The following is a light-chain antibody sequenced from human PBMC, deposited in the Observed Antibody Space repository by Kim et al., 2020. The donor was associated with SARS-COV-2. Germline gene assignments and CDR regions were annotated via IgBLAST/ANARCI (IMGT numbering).Light chain of an antibody. V-gene: IGKV1-5*03. CDR3: QQYNSLPWT. CDR1: QSFSTW. Sequence: ASVGDRVTITCRASQSFSTWLAWYQQKSGTAPKLLIYKASTLGGGVPSRFGGSGSGTEFTLTISSLQPDDFATYYCQQYNSLPWTFGQGTKVDIK. CDR2: KAS. J-gene: IGKJ1*01.